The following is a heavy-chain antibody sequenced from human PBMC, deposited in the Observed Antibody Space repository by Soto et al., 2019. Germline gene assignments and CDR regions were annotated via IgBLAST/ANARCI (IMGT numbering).Heavy chain of an antibody. J-gene: IGHJ6*02. CDR1: GGSFSGYY. CDR3: ARGVPAAKYVYGMEV. V-gene: IGHV4-34*01. Sequence: QVQLQQWGAGLLKPSETLSLTCAVYGGSFSGYYWSWIRQPPGKGLEWIGEINHSGSTNYNPSLKSRVTITVDTSKDQFSLKLSSVTAADTAVYYCARGVPAAKYVYGMEVWGQGTTVTVSS. CDR2: INHSGST. D-gene: IGHD2-2*01.